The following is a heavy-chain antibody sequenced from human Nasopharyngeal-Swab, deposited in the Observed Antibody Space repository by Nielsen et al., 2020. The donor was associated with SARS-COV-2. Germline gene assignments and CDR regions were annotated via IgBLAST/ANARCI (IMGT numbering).Heavy chain of an antibody. J-gene: IGHJ3*02. CDR1: GFTFSDYY. Sequence: GGSLRLSCAASGFTFSDYYMSWIRQAPGKVLEWVSYISSSGSTIYYADSVKGRFTISRDNAKNSLYLQMNSLGAEDTAVYYCARGRLGGIAVAGTAYDAFDIWGQGTMVTVSS. CDR2: ISSSGSTI. CDR3: ARGRLGGIAVAGTAYDAFDI. V-gene: IGHV3-11*04. D-gene: IGHD6-19*01.